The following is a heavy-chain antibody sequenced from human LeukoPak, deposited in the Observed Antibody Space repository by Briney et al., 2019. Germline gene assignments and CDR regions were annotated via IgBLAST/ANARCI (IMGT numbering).Heavy chain of an antibody. CDR1: GFTFSRYD. CDR3: ARKLTGTTYFDY. CDR2: IHSGGNTI. D-gene: IGHD1-1*01. Sequence: PGGSLRLSCVASGFTFSRYDRNWVRLAPGKGLEWVSYIHSGGNTIFYADSVKGRFTISRDYAKNSLYLQMNSLRAEDTAVYYCARKLTGTTYFDYWGQGTLVTVSS. V-gene: IGHV3-48*03. J-gene: IGHJ4*02.